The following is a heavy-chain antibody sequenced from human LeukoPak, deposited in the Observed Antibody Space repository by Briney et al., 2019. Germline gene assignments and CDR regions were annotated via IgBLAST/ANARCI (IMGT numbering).Heavy chain of an antibody. V-gene: IGHV4-34*01. CDR3: ARGFSH. CDR1: GGSFNNYY. J-gene: IGHJ4*02. Sequence: SETLSLTCAVFGGSFNNYYWGWLRQPPGKGLEWIGEISHSGDTNYNPSLKSRVTMSLDTSKNQFFLKLNSVTAADTAVYYCARGFSHWGQGTLVTVSS. CDR2: ISHSGDT.